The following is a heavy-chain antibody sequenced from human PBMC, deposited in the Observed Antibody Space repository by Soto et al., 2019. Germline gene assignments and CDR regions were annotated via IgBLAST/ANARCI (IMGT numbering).Heavy chain of an antibody. Sequence: PWETLSLTCSVSGGSVSDKTYYWSWIRQPPWKRLDWIGYVYYSGTTNYNPSLKSRVTISVDLSKNRFSPRLSSVTTADTALYYCARTTAVPNTLRSRYFFDYWGQGTLVTVSS. D-gene: IGHD4-17*01. J-gene: IGHJ4*02. CDR2: VYYSGTT. V-gene: IGHV4-61*01. CDR3: ARTTAVPNTLRSRYFFDY. CDR1: GGSVSDKTYY.